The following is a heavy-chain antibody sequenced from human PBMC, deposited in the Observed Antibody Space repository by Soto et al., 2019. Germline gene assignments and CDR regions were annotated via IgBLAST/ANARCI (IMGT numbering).Heavy chain of an antibody. CDR1: GFSFGSYA. V-gene: IGHV3-23*01. Sequence: GGSLRLSCAASGFSFGSYALSWVRQAPGKGLEWVSTISGSDGKTFYADSVKGRFSISRDTSQSTLYLQMNSLRADDTAMYYCARWSYLDYWGQGTRLTVSS. D-gene: IGHD3-3*01. J-gene: IGHJ4*02. CDR2: ISGSDGKT. CDR3: ARWSYLDY.